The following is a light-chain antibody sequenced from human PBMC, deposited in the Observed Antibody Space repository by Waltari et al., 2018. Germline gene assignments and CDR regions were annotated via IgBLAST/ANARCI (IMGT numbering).Light chain of an antibody. J-gene: IGKJ1*01. CDR3: QMYVRLPVT. CDR1: QSVGRA. CDR2: DTS. Sequence: EIVLTQSPGTLALSPGGTATLSCRASQSVGRALAWYQQKPGQAPRLLIYDTSTRATGIPDRFSGSGSGTDFSLTISRVEPEDFAVYYCQMYVRLPVTFGQGTKVEVK. V-gene: IGKV3-20*01.